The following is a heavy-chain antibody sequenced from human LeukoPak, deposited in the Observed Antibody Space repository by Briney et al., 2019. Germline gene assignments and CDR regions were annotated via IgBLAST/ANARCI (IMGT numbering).Heavy chain of an antibody. D-gene: IGHD1-26*01. Sequence: GGYLRLSCAASGFTFINYWMSWVRQAPGKGLEWVAKIKQDGSEEYYVDSVKGRFTISRDNAKNSLFLQMNSLRVEDTAIYYCARGGSYPGCWGQGTLVTVSS. J-gene: IGHJ4*02. CDR3: ARGGSYPGC. CDR2: IKQDGSEE. V-gene: IGHV3-7*03. CDR1: GFTFINYW.